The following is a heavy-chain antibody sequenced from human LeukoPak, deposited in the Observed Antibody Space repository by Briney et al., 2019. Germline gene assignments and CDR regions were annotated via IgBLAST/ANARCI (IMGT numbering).Heavy chain of an antibody. CDR2: IYHSGST. Sequence: SETLSLTCAVSGGSISSSNWWSWVRQPPGKGLEWIGEIYHSGSTNYNPSLKSRVTISVDKSKNQFSLELSSVTAADTAVYYCANSGYASAFDYWGQGTLVTVSS. CDR1: GGSISSSNW. V-gene: IGHV4-4*02. CDR3: ANSGYASAFDY. D-gene: IGHD5-12*01. J-gene: IGHJ4*02.